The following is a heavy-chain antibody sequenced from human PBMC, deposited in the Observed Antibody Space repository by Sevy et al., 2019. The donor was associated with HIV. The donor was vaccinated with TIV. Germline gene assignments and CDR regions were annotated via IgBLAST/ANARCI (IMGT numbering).Heavy chain of an antibody. D-gene: IGHD3-10*01. CDR2: INPNSGCT. CDR1: GYTFTGYY. V-gene: IGHV1-2*06. CDR3: AREEDYYGSGIFQH. Sequence: ASVKVSCKASGYTFTGYYMHWVRQAPGQGLEWMGRINPNSGCTNYAQKFQGRVTMTRDTSISTAYMELSRLRSDDTAVYYCAREEDYYGSGIFQHWGQGTLVTVSS. J-gene: IGHJ1*01.